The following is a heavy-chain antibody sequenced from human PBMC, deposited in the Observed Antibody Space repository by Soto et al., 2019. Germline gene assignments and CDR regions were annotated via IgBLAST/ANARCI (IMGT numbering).Heavy chain of an antibody. CDR3: ARHRRYPLLWFGEKPEDYGMDV. J-gene: IGHJ6*02. CDR1: GGSISSSSYY. D-gene: IGHD3-10*01. Sequence: QLQLQESGPGLVKPSETLSLTCTVSGGSISSSSYYWGWIRQPPGKGLEWIGSIYYSGSTYYNPSLKSRVTISVDTSKNPFSLKRSSVTAADTAVYYCARHRRYPLLWFGEKPEDYGMDVWGQGTTVTVSS. CDR2: IYYSGST. V-gene: IGHV4-39*01.